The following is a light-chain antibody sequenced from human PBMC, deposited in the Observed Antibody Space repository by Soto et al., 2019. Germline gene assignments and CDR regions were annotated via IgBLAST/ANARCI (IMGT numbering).Light chain of an antibody. V-gene: IGKV1-5*01. Sequence: DIRMTQSPSTLSASVGDRVTITCRASQSISSWFAWFQQKPGKAPRLLIYDASRLESGVPSRFSGSGSGTEFILNISSLQPDDFATYYCQEYNTFSGMFGQGTKVDIK. CDR3: QEYNTFSGM. CDR1: QSISSW. CDR2: DAS. J-gene: IGKJ1*01.